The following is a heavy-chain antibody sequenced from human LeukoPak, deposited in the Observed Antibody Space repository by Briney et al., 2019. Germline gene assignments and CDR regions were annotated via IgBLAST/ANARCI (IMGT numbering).Heavy chain of an antibody. D-gene: IGHD2-21*01. J-gene: IGHJ4*02. V-gene: IGHV1-2*02. CDR2: INPNSGGT. CDR3: ARDWSDCGGDCYPAGFFDY. Sequence: GASVKVSCKASGYTFTGYYMHWVRQAPGQGLEWMGWINPNSGGTNCAQKFQGRVTMTRDTSISTAYMELSRLRSDDTAVYYCARDWSDCGGDCYPAGFFDYWGQGTLVTVSS. CDR1: GYTFTGYY.